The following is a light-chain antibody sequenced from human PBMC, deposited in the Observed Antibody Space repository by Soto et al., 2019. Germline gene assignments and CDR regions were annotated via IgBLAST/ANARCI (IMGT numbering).Light chain of an antibody. CDR2: DAS. V-gene: IGKV3-11*01. Sequence: EIVLTQSPGTLYLSPGERATLSCRASQSISSSYLAWYQQKPGQAPRLLIYDASNRATGIPARFSGSGSGTDFTLTISSLEPEDFAVYYCQQRSNWPPITFGQGTRLEI. CDR1: QSISSSY. CDR3: QQRSNWPPIT. J-gene: IGKJ5*01.